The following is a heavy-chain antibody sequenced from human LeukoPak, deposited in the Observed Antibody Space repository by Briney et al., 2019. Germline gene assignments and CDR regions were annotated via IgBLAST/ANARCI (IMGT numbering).Heavy chain of an antibody. J-gene: IGHJ4*02. Sequence: QSGGSLRLSCAASGFTFSSYAMSWVRQAPGKGLEWVSAISGSGGSTYYADSVKGRFTISRDNSKNTLYLQMNSLRAEDTAVYYCAEVPTYYEDSSGYYLSHLDHWGQGTLVTVSS. V-gene: IGHV3-23*01. D-gene: IGHD3-22*01. CDR1: GFTFSSYA. CDR3: AEVPTYYEDSSGYYLSHLDH. CDR2: ISGSGGST.